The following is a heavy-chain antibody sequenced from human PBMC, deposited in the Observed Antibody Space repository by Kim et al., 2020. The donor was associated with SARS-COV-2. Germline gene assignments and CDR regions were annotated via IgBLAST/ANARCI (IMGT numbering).Heavy chain of an antibody. CDR1: GGSISSSNW. V-gene: IGHV4-4*02. D-gene: IGHD6-19*01. CDR3: VSNGGAVPGYYFDF. Sequence: SETLSLTCAVSGGSISSSNWWCWVRQPPGKGLEWIGEIHYSGSTNYNPSLKSRVTILVDKSKNQFSLKLSSVTAADTAVYYCVSNGGAVPGYYFDFWGQGTLVTVSS. CDR2: IHYSGST. J-gene: IGHJ4*02.